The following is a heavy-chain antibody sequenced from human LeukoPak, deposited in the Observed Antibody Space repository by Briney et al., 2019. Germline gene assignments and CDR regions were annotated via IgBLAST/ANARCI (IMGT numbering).Heavy chain of an antibody. Sequence: SETLSLTCTVSGGSISSYYWSWIRQPPGKGLEGIGYIYYSGSTNYNPSLKSRVTISVDSSKNQFSLKLSSVTAADTAVYYCARGGDYGSGSYYNKWGQGTLVTVSS. CDR1: GGSISSYY. CDR2: IYYSGST. J-gene: IGHJ4*02. CDR3: ARGGDYGSGSYYNK. D-gene: IGHD3-10*01. V-gene: IGHV4-59*01.